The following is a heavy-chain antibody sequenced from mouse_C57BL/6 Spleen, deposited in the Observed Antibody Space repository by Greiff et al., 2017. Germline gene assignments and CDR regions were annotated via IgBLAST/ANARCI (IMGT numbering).Heavy chain of an antibody. J-gene: IGHJ2*01. D-gene: IGHD1-1*01. CDR3: ARFITTVVAPYFDY. CDR1: GFTFSSYA. CDR2: ISDGGSYT. V-gene: IGHV5-4*01. Sequence: EVQLVESGGGLVKPGGSLKLSCAASGFTFSSYAMSWVRQTPEKRLEWVATISDGGSYTYYPDNVKGRFTISRDNAKNNLYLQMSHLKSEDTAMYYCARFITTVVAPYFDYWGQGTTLTVSS.